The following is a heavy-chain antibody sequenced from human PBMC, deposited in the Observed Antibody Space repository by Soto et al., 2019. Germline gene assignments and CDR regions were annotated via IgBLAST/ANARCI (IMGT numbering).Heavy chain of an antibody. Sequence: SETLSLTCAVYGGSFSGYYWSWIRQPPGKGLEWIGEINHSGSTNYNPSLKSRVTISVDTSKNQFSLKLSSVTAADTAVYYCARVGEYYDILTGYYKRGEGDYWGQGTLVTVSS. CDR2: INHSGST. J-gene: IGHJ4*02. D-gene: IGHD3-9*01. CDR1: GGSFSGYY. CDR3: ARVGEYYDILTGYYKRGEGDY. V-gene: IGHV4-34*01.